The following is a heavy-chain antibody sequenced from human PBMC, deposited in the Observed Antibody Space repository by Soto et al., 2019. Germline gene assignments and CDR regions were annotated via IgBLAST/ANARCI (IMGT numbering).Heavy chain of an antibody. CDR3: AIRGSSVITSPLDY. Sequence: GASVKVSCKASGGTFSSYAISWVRQAPGQGLEWMGGIIPIFGTANYAQKFQGRVTITADESTSTAYMELSSLRSEDTAVYYCAIRGSSVITSPLDYWGQGTLVTVSS. D-gene: IGHD3-22*01. CDR2: IIPIFGTA. V-gene: IGHV1-69*13. J-gene: IGHJ4*02. CDR1: GGTFSSYA.